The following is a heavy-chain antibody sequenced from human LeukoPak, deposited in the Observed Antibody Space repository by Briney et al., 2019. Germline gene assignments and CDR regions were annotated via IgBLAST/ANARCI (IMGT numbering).Heavy chain of an antibody. Sequence: SETLSLTCTVSGGSISSYYWSWIRQPPGKGLEWIGHIYYTGSTNYNPSLKSRVTISIDTSKNQFSLQLSSVTAADTAVYYCARDSGSGTYYWGQGILVTVSS. J-gene: IGHJ4*02. CDR1: GGSISSYY. D-gene: IGHD6-19*01. CDR3: ARDSGSGTYY. CDR2: IYYTGST. V-gene: IGHV4-59*01.